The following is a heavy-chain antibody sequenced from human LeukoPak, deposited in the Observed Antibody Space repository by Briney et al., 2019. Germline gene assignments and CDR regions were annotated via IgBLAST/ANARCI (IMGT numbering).Heavy chain of an antibody. CDR2: ITGSGGNT. J-gene: IGHJ4*02. CDR1: GFTFSNYA. V-gene: IGHV3-23*01. Sequence: GGSLRLSCVASGFTFSNYAMSWVRQAPGKGLEWVSAITGSGGNTYYADSVKGRFTISRDNSKNTVFLQMNSLRAEDTAVYYCAKWGDYDVLTGYYVSDYWGQGTLVTVPS. D-gene: IGHD3-9*01. CDR3: AKWGDYDVLTGYYVSDY.